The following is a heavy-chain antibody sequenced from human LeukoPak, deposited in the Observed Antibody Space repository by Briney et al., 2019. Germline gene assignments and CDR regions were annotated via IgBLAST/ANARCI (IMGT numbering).Heavy chain of an antibody. J-gene: IGHJ6*03. V-gene: IGHV4-30-4*08. Sequence: PSETLSLTCTVSGGSISSGDYCWSWIRQPPGKGLEWTGYIYYSGSTYYNPFLKSRVTISVDTSKNQFSLKLSSVTAADTAVYYCARVRAAPYYYYYMDVWGQGTMVTVSS. CDR2: IYYSGST. CDR1: GGSISSGDYC. CDR3: ARVRAAPYYYYYMDV. D-gene: IGHD6-6*01.